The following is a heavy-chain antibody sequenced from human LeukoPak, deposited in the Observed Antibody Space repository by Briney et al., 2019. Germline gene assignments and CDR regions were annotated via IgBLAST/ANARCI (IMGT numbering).Heavy chain of an antibody. CDR3: ARGVDGSGSYSRYNRFDP. CDR1: GGSFSGYY. D-gene: IGHD3-10*01. CDR2: INHSGST. Sequence: SETLSLTCAVHGGSFSGYYWSWIRQPPGKGLEWIGEINHSGSTNYNPSLKSRVTISVDTSKNQFSLKLSSVTAADTAVYYCARGVDGSGSYSRYNRFDPWGQGTLVTVSS. J-gene: IGHJ5*02. V-gene: IGHV4-34*01.